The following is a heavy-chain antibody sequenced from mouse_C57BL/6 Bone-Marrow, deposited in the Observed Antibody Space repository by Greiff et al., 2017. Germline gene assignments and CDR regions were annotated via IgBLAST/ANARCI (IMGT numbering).Heavy chain of an antibody. J-gene: IGHJ1*03. CDR2: INPNNGGT. CDR1: GYTFTDYY. CDR3: ATYWSFDV. V-gene: IGHV1-26*01. D-gene: IGHD6-5*01. Sequence: EVQLQQSGPELVKPGASVKISCKASGYTFTDYYMNWVKQSHGKSLEWIGDINPNNGGTSYNQKFKGKATLTVDKSSSTAYMELRSLTSEDSAVYYCATYWSFDVWGTGTTVTVSS.